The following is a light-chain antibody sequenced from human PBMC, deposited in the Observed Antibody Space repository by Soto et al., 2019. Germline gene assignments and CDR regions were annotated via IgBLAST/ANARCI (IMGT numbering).Light chain of an antibody. CDR1: QSVSNY. CDR2: DAS. J-gene: IGKJ4*01. CDR3: QQRRYWPLP. Sequence: EIVLTQSPATLSLSPGERATLASRASQSVSNYLAWFQHKPGQAPRLLIYDASNRATGIPARFSGSGSGTDFPLTINRREPEDFAVYYCQQRRYWPLPFGGGTKVEIK. V-gene: IGKV3-11*01.